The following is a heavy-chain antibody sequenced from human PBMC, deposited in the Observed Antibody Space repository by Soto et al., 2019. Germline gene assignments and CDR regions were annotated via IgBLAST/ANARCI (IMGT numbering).Heavy chain of an antibody. V-gene: IGHV4-4*07. CDR3: PSILGSNDS. D-gene: IGHD1-26*01. Sequence: SETLSLPCSSSRACIYTYCWTWIRQPAGKGLQWIGHIYSSGGANYSPSLKSRVSMSVDSSKNQISLKLSSVTAADTAFYYCPSILGSNDSWGQGTLVTVSS. CDR2: IYSSGGA. CDR1: RACIYTYC. J-gene: IGHJ4*02.